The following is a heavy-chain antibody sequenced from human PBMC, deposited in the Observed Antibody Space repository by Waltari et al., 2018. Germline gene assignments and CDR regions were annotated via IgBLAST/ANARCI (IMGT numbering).Heavy chain of an antibody. CDR1: GGSFSGYY. D-gene: IGHD2-15*01. J-gene: IGHJ4*02. V-gene: IGHV4-34*01. Sequence: QVQLQQWGAGLLKPSETLSLTCAVYGGSFSGYYWSWIRQPQGKGLEWIWEINHSGSTNYNPSLKSRVTISVDTSKNQVPLRLSSVTAADTAVYYCARGDRYCSGGSCYDYWGQGTLVTVSS. CDR3: ARGDRYCSGGSCYDY. CDR2: INHSGST.